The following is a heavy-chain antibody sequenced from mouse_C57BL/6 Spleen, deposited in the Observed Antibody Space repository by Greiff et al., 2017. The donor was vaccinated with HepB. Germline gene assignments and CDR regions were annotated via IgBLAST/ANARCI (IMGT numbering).Heavy chain of an antibody. CDR3: ARNDYDYAWFAY. Sequence: DVMLVESGGGLVKPGGSLTLSCAASGFTFSDYGMHWVRQAPEKGLEWVAYISSGSSTIYYADTVKGRFIITRDNAKNTLFLQMTSLRSEDTAMYYCARNDYDYAWFAYWGQGTLVTVSA. CDR2: ISSGSSTI. CDR1: GFTFSDYG. J-gene: IGHJ3*01. D-gene: IGHD2-4*01. V-gene: IGHV5-17*01.